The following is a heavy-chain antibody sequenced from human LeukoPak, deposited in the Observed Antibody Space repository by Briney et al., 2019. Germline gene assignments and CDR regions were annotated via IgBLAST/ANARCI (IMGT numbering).Heavy chain of an antibody. CDR2: ISSIGTT. V-gene: IGHV4-4*07. CDR3: ARLDILVPRAVEWFDP. J-gene: IGHJ5*02. Sequence: PSETLSPTCTVSGDSIGTKYWSWIRRPAGRGLEWIGRISSIGTTDYSPSLKGRATMSLDTSKNQFSLSLRSVTAADTAVYYCARLDILVPRAVEWFDPWGQGTLVIVSS. D-gene: IGHD3-9*01. CDR1: GDSIGTKY.